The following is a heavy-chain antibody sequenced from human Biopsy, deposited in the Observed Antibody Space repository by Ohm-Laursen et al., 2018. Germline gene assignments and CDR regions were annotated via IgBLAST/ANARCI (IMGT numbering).Heavy chain of an antibody. V-gene: IGHV4-59*01. D-gene: IGHD2/OR15-2a*01. CDR3: ARATNSTGWPYYYFYGMNV. CDR2: IYYSGST. Sequence: SETLSLTCCVSGGSISSGYWSWIRQTLGKGLEWIGYIYYSGSTNYNPSLKSRVTISVDTSKNQFSLRLNSVTAADTAVYYCARATNSTGWPYYYFYGMNVWGQGTTVTVSS. CDR1: GGSISSGY. J-gene: IGHJ6*02.